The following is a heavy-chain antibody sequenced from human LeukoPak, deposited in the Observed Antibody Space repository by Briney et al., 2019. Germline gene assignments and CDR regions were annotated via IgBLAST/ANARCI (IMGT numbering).Heavy chain of an antibody. CDR1: GFTFSSYW. D-gene: IGHD3-16*01. CDR3: ASWRGEFDY. V-gene: IGHV3-74*01. CDR2: INSDGSSK. J-gene: IGHJ4*02. Sequence: GGSLRLSCAVSGFTFSSYWMHWVRQAPGKGLVWVSRINSDGSSKSYADSVKGRFTIYRDNAKNPLYLQMNSLRAEGTAVYYCASWRGEFDYWGQGTLVSVPS.